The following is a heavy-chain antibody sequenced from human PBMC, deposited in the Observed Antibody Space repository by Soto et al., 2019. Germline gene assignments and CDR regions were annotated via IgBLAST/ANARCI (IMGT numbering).Heavy chain of an antibody. CDR2: INHSGST. CDR1: GGSISSGYYY. CDR3: AREESYYGMDV. V-gene: IGHV4-39*07. J-gene: IGHJ6*02. Sequence: LSLTCSVSGGSISSGYYYWSWIRQPPGKGLEWIGEINHSGSTNYNPSLKSRVTISVDTSKNQSSLKLSSVTVADTAVYYCAREESYYGMDVWGQGTTVTVSS.